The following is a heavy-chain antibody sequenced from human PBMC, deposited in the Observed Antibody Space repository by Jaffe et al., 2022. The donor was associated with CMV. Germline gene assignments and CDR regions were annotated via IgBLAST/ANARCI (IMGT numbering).Heavy chain of an antibody. J-gene: IGHJ2*01. D-gene: IGHD2-8*01. CDR1: GGSISSSSYY. CDR2: IYYSGST. CDR3: ATPGYCTNGVCYRNWYFDL. Sequence: QLQLQESGPGLVKPSETLSLTCTVSGGSISSSSYYWGWIRQPPGKGLEWIGSIYYSGSTYYNPSLKSRVTISVDTSKNQFSLKLSSVTAADTAVYYCATPGYCTNGVCYRNWYFDLWGRGTLVTVSS. V-gene: IGHV4-39*01.